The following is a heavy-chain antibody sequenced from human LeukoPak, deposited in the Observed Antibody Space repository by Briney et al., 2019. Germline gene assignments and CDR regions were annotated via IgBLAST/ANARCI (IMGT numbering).Heavy chain of an antibody. V-gene: IGHV4-34*01. CDR1: CGSFGGYY. J-gene: IGHJ4*02. CDR2: INHSGST. D-gene: IGHD6-6*01. CDR3: ARGPRRAYSSSSGVDY. Sequence: SETLSLTCAVDCGSFGGYYWSWIRQPPGKWLEWIGEINHSGSTNYNPSLKSRVTISVDTSKNQFCLKLSSVTAAATAVYYCARGPRRAYSSSSGVDYWGQGTLVTVSS.